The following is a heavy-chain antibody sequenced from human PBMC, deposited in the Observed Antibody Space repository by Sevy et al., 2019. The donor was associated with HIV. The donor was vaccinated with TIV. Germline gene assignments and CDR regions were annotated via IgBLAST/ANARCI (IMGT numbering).Heavy chain of an antibody. V-gene: IGHV3-23*01. CDR2: ISGSGGST. J-gene: IGHJ4*02. CDR3: RGVGLTTAFDY. CDR1: GFIFNSYG. Sequence: GGSLRLSCAASGFIFNSYGMSWVRQAPGKGLEWVSAISGSGGSTYYADSVKGRFTISRDNSRRMVYLEMNSQRAEETAVYYCRGVGLTTAFDYWGQGTLVTVSS. D-gene: IGHD1-26*01.